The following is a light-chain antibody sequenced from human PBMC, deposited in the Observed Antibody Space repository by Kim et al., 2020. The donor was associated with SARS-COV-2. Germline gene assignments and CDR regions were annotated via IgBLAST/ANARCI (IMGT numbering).Light chain of an antibody. J-gene: IGLJ2*01. Sequence: ALGHTVRITCQGDSLRSYYASWYQQKPGQAPVLVIYGKNNRPSGIPDRFSGSSSVNTASLTITGAQAEDEADYYCNSRDSSGNHLVFGGGTQLTVL. CDR3: NSRDSSGNHLV. V-gene: IGLV3-19*01. CDR2: GKN. CDR1: SLRSYY.